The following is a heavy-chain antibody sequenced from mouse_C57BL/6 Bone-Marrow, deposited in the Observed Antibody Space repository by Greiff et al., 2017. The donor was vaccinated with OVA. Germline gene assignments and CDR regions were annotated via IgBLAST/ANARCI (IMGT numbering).Heavy chain of an antibody. Sequence: EVQRVESGGDLVKPGGSLKLSCAASGFTFSSYGMSWVRQTPDKRLEWVATISSGGSYTYYPDSVKGRFTISRDNAKNTLYLQMSSLKSEDTAMYYCARHIVTTAYWGQGTLVTVSA. CDR3: ARHIVTTAY. D-gene: IGHD2-5*01. CDR1: GFTFSSYG. V-gene: IGHV5-6*01. J-gene: IGHJ3*01. CDR2: ISSGGSYT.